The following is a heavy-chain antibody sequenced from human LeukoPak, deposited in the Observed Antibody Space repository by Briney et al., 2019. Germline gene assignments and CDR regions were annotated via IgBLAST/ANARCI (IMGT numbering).Heavy chain of an antibody. Sequence: GGSLRLSCAASGFTFSSYAMGWVRQAPGKGLDWVSTITDRGDITNYADSVKGRFTISRDNSKNTLYLQMNSLRAEDTAVYYCAMRRGGSRHFDYWGQGTLVTVSS. CDR3: AMRRGGSRHFDY. D-gene: IGHD2-15*01. CDR1: GFTFSSYA. CDR2: ITDRGDIT. V-gene: IGHV3-23*01. J-gene: IGHJ4*02.